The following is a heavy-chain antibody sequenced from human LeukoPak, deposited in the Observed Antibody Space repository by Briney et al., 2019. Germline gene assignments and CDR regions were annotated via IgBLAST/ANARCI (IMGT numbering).Heavy chain of an antibody. CDR3: AKDLLLWFGELFPYFDY. V-gene: IGHV3-53*01. CDR1: GFTVSSNY. Sequence: GGSLRLSCAASGFTVSSNYMSWVRQAPGKGLEWVSVIYSGGSTYYADSVKGRFTISRDNSKNTLYLQMNSLRAEDTAVYYCAKDLLLWFGELFPYFDYWGQGTLVTVSS. D-gene: IGHD3-10*01. CDR2: IYSGGST. J-gene: IGHJ4*02.